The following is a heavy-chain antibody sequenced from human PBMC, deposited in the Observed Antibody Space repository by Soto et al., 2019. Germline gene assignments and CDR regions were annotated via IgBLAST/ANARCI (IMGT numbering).Heavy chain of an antibody. CDR1: GYTFTIYY. CDR2: INPSGGST. V-gene: IGHV1-46*01. J-gene: IGHJ4*02. Sequence: ASVKVSCKASGYTFTIYYMRWVRQAPGQGLEWMGIINPSGGSTRYAQKFQGRVTMTRDTSTSTVYMELSSLRSEDTAVYYCARGLIYDSSGYYFDYWGQGALVTVSS. D-gene: IGHD3-22*01. CDR3: ARGLIYDSSGYYFDY.